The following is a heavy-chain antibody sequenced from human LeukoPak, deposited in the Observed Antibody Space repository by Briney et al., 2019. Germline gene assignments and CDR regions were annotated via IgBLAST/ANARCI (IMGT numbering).Heavy chain of an antibody. CDR1: GLMFSVYY. Sequence: PGGSLRLSCAASGLMFSVYYMVWIRQAPGKGLEWIAYISSGGDTFFYADSVKGRFTISRDNSGDSLYLQMNSLRAEDTAVYYCARGDGVYDYVWGRSYWGQGTLVTVSS. CDR2: ISSGGDTF. V-gene: IGHV3-11*01. J-gene: IGHJ4*02. D-gene: IGHD3-16*01. CDR3: ARGDGVYDYVWGRSY.